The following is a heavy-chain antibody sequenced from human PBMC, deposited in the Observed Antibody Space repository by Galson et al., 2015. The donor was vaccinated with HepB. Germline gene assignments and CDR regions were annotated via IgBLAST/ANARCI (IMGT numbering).Heavy chain of an antibody. CDR1: GFTFSSYS. CDR2: ISSSSSYI. Sequence: SLRLSCAASGFTFSSYSMNWVRQAPGQGLEWVSSISSSSSYIYYADSVKGRFTISRDNAKNSLYLQLNSLRAEDTAVYYCARGGSDSSGWFDWGQGTLVTVSS. CDR3: ARGGSDSSGWFD. D-gene: IGHD6-19*01. V-gene: IGHV3-21*01. J-gene: IGHJ4*02.